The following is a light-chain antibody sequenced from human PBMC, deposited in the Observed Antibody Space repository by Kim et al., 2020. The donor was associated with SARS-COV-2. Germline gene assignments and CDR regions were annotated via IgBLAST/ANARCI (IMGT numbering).Light chain of an antibody. V-gene: IGKV1-39*01. CDR3: QQSYSNIPT. CDR2: AAS. CDR1: QGISGY. Sequence: DIQMSQSPSSLSASVGDRVTITCRASQGISGYLSWYQQKPGKAPSLLISAASGLHTGVPSRFSGSGSGTDFTLTISGLQHEDFATYYCQQSYSNIPTFGGGTKVDIK. J-gene: IGKJ4*01.